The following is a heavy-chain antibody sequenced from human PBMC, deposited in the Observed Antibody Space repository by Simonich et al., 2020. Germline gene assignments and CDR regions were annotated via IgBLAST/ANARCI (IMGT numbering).Heavy chain of an antibody. CDR1: GFTFSSYA. J-gene: IGHJ5*02. Sequence: QVQLVESGGGVVQPGRSLRLSCAASGFTFSSYAMHRCRQAPGNGLWWLEIISYDGSNKYYADSVKGRFTISRDNSKNTLYLQMNSLRAEDTAVYYCARDRNWGWFDPWGQGTLVTVSS. CDR3: ARDRNWGWFDP. CDR2: ISYDGSNK. V-gene: IGHV3-30*04. D-gene: IGHD7-27*01.